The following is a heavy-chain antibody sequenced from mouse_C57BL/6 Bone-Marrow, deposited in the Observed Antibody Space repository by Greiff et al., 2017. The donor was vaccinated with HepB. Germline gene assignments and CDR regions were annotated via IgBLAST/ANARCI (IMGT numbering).Heavy chain of an antibody. J-gene: IGHJ4*01. D-gene: IGHD3-2*02. CDR2: INSDGGST. CDR1: EYTFPSHD. CDR3: ARRGGTQGAMDY. V-gene: IGHV5-2*03. Sequence: DVKLVESGGGLVQPGESLKLSCESNEYTFPSHDMSWVRKTPEKRLELVAAINSDGGSTYYPDTMERRFIISRDNTKKTLYLQMSSLKSDDTALYYCARRGGTQGAMDYWGQGTSVTVSS.